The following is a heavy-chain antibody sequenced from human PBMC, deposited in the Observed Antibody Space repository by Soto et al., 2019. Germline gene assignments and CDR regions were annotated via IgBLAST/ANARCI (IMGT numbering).Heavy chain of an antibody. CDR2: IGTAGET. CDR3: ARDSYDYVWGSLYGMDV. Sequence: GGSLRLSCAASGFTFSSYDMHWVRQATGKGLEWVSAIGTAGETYYPGSVKGRFTISRENAKNSLYLQMNSLRAEDTAVYYCARDSYDYVWGSLYGMDVWGQGTTVTVSS. J-gene: IGHJ6*02. V-gene: IGHV3-13*01. D-gene: IGHD3-16*01. CDR1: GFTFSSYD.